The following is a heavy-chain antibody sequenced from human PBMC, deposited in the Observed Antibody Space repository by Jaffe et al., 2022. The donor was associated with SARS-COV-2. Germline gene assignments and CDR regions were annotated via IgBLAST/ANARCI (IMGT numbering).Heavy chain of an antibody. V-gene: IGHV4-61*02. D-gene: IGHD1-1*01. CDR3: ARDLNSAGWYNPFDY. CDR2: IYTSGST. Sequence: QVQLQESGPGLVKPSQTLSLTCTVSGGSISSGSYYWSWIRQPAGKGLEWIGRIYTSGSTNYNPSLKSRVTISVDTSKNQFSLKLSSVTAADTAVYYCARDLNSAGWYNPFDYWGQGTLVTVSS. J-gene: IGHJ4*02. CDR1: GGSISSGSYY.